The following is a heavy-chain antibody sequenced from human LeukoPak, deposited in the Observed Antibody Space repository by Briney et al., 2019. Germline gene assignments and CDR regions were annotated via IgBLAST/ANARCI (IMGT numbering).Heavy chain of an antibody. Sequence: GESLKISCQGSGYSFTNYWIGWVRQIPGKGLEWMGIIYPGDSDTRYSPSFQGQVTISADKSISTAYLQWSSLKASDTAMYYCARGMYGGYYYDGGDYNHPYYFHYWGQGTLVTVSS. CDR3: ARGMYGGYYYDGGDYNHPYYFHY. V-gene: IGHV5-51*01. CDR2: IYPGDSDT. J-gene: IGHJ4*02. D-gene: IGHD3-22*01. CDR1: GYSFTNYW.